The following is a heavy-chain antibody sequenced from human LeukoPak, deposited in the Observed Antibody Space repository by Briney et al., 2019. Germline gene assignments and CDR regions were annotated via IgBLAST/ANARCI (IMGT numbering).Heavy chain of an antibody. V-gene: IGHV3-30-3*01. Sequence: PGRSLRLSCAASGFTFSSYAMHWVRQAPGKGLEWVAVISYDGSNKYYADSVKGRFTISRDNSKNTLYLQMNSLRAEDTAVYYCASGWGIQLGYFDYWGQGTLVTVSS. J-gene: IGHJ4*02. CDR2: ISYDGSNK. CDR1: GFTFSSYA. CDR3: ASGWGIQLGYFDY. D-gene: IGHD5-18*01.